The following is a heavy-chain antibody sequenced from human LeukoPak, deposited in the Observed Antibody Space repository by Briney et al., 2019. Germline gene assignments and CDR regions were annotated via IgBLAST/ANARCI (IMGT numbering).Heavy chain of an antibody. CDR3: ARLGALDSSDYSTLDY. J-gene: IGHJ4*02. V-gene: IGHV4-34*01. Sequence: SETLSLTCAVYGGSFSGYYWSWIRQPPGKGLEWIGEINHSGSTNYNPSLKSRVTISVDTSKNQFSLKLSSVTAADTAMYYCARLGALDSSDYSTLDYWGQGTLVTVSS. CDR2: INHSGST. D-gene: IGHD3-22*01. CDR1: GGSFSGYY.